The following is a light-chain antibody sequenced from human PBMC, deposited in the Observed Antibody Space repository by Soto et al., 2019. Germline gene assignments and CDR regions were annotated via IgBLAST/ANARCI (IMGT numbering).Light chain of an antibody. CDR2: DAS. CDR1: QSISGS. V-gene: IGKV3-11*01. J-gene: IGKJ1*01. CDR3: QQRSEWPRT. Sequence: EIVLTQSPATLSLSPGERATLSCRASQSISGSLAWYQQKPGQAPRLLIYDASTRATGFPARFSGSGSGTDFTLTIGSLEPEDFVVYYCQQRSEWPRTFGQGTKVEI.